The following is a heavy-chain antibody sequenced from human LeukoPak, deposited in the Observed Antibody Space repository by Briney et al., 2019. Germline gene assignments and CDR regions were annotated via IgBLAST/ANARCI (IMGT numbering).Heavy chain of an antibody. Sequence: GGSLRLSCAASGFTFSSYAMSWVRQAPGKGLEWVSTIRSNGDNTYNADSVKGRFTISRDNSKNTLYLELNSLRVEDTATFYCAKGQELDDGVFDSWGQGTMVTVSS. CDR1: GFTFSSYA. CDR3: AKGQELDDGVFDS. J-gene: IGHJ4*02. CDR2: IRSNGDNT. V-gene: IGHV3-23*01. D-gene: IGHD1-1*01.